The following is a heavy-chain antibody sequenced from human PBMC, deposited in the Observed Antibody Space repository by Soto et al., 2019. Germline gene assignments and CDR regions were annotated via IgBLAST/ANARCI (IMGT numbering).Heavy chain of an antibody. Sequence: EVQLVESGGTLVQPGRSLRLSCATSGLMFADYAMHWVRQAPGEGVEGVSGIRWNSKSKAYADAVRARFTISRDNAKKSLYLPMSTLSAEDTALYYCAKDIGSSGRAYSAMDGWGPGMTVTVSS. V-gene: IGHV3-9*01. J-gene: IGHJ6*01. CDR2: IRWNSKSK. CDR3: AKDIGSSGRAYSAMDG. CDR1: GLMFADYA. D-gene: IGHD3-22*01.